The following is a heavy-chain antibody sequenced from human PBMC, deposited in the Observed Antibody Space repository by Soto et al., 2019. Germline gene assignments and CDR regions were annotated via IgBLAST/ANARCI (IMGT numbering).Heavy chain of an antibody. J-gene: IGHJ3*02. CDR3: ARGIAVAGNAALDI. Sequence: SETLSLTCTVSGGSISSYYCSWIRQPPGKGLEWIGYIYYSGSTNYNPSLKSRVTISVDTSKNQFSLKLSSVTAADTAVYYCARGIAVAGNAALDIRGQGTMVTVSS. D-gene: IGHD6-19*01. CDR2: IYYSGST. V-gene: IGHV4-59*01. CDR1: GGSISSYY.